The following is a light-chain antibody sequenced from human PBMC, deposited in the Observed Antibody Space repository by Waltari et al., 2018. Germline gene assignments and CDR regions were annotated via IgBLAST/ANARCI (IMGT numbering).Light chain of an antibody. J-gene: IGLJ3*02. V-gene: IGLV1-36*01. CDR1: NNNIGTYG. CDR2: GI. CDR3: STWDHSLNGRV. Sequence: QSALNQEASVSGTVGQKVTLSCTGNNNNIGTYGVGWYQQISHGPPKSVMFGISLPSGIPDRFSGSKSGTTASLTISGLQPEDEGVYFCSTWDHSLNGRVFGGGTKLTVL.